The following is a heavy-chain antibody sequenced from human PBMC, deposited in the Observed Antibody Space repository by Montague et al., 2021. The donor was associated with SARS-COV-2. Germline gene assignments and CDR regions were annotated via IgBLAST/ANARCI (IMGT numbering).Heavy chain of an antibody. V-gene: IGHV4-59*01. Sequence: SETLSLTCVVSGVSISSLYWSWIRQSPEKGLEWIGNSYYTGSNKYNPSLQSRVTILVETSESQFSLNLRTVTAADTAIYYFASVGSGYKYVWTHQWGQGTPVTVSS. CDR2: SYYTGSN. CDR3: ASVGSGYKYVWTHQ. J-gene: IGHJ4*02. D-gene: IGHD5-18*01. CDR1: GVSISSLY.